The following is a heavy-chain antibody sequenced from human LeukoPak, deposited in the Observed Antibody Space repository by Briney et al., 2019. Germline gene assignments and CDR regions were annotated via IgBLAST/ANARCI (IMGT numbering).Heavy chain of an antibody. CDR2: IYYSGST. Sequence: SETLSLTCTVSGGSISSSSYYWGWIRQPPGKGLEWIGSIYYSGSTYYNPSLKSRVTISVDTSKNQFSLKLSSVTAADTAVYCCSTMIPFDYWGQGTLVTVSS. V-gene: IGHV4-39*01. CDR1: GGSISSSSYY. D-gene: IGHD3-22*01. J-gene: IGHJ4*02. CDR3: STMIPFDY.